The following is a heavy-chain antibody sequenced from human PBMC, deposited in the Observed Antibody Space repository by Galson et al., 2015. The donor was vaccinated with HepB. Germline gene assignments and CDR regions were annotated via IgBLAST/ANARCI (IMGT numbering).Heavy chain of an antibody. CDR2: ISAYNGNT. Sequence: SVKVSCKASGYTFTSYGISWVRQAPGQGLEWMGWISAYNGNTNYAQKLQGRVTMTTDTSTSTAYMELRSLRSDDTAVYYCARVGEDCSSTSCYPSYYAFDIWGQGTMVTVSP. V-gene: IGHV1-18*01. D-gene: IGHD2-2*01. CDR3: ARVGEDCSSTSCYPSYYAFDI. J-gene: IGHJ3*02. CDR1: GYTFTSYG.